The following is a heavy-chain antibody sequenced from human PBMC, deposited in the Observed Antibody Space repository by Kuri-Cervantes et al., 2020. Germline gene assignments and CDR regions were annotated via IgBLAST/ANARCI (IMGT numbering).Heavy chain of an antibody. J-gene: IGHJ4*02. V-gene: IGHV5-51*01. D-gene: IGHD3-22*01. CDR3: ARHHDSSGYPFDY. CDR1: GYSFTSYW. CDR2: IYPGDSDT. Sequence: GGSLRLSCKGSGYSFTSYWIGWVRQMPGKGLEWMGIIYPGDSDTRYSPSFQGQVAISADKSISTAYLQWSSLKASDTAMYYCARHHDSSGYPFDYWGQGTLVTVSS.